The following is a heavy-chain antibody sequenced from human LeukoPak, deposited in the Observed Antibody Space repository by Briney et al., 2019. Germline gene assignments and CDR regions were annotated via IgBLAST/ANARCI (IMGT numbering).Heavy chain of an antibody. D-gene: IGHD6-13*01. CDR3: AKATPGYSSSWYGYFDY. V-gene: IGHV3-30*02. Sequence: GGSLRLSCAASGFTFSSYGMHWVRQAPGKGLEWVAFIRYDGSNKYYADSVKGRFTISRDNSKNTLYLQMNSLRAEDTAVYYCAKATPGYSSSWYGYFDYWGQGTLVTVSS. CDR1: GFTFSSYG. CDR2: IRYDGSNK. J-gene: IGHJ4*02.